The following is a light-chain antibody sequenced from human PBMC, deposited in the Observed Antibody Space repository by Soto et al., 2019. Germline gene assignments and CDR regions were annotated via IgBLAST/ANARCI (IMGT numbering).Light chain of an antibody. V-gene: IGKV3-15*01. CDR1: QGVSSN. CDR3: QQSTNWPGT. J-gene: IGKJ1*01. CDR2: DAS. Sequence: EIVMTQSPATLSVSPGERATLSCRASQGVSSNLAWYQQKPGQAPRLLIYDASTRATDIPTRFSGSGSGTEFTLTISSLQSEDFAVYYCQQSTNWPGTFGQGTKVDIK.